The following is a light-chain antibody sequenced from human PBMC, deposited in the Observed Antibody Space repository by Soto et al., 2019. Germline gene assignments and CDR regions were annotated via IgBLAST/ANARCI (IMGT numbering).Light chain of an antibody. J-gene: IGKJ1*01. Sequence: DIQMTPSPSSLSASVGDRGTITCRASLSISIYLNWFQQKPGKAPKLLIYGASSLKSGVPPRFSGSGSGTDFTLTISSLQPEDFATYYCQQTYSTPWTFGQGTKVEIK. V-gene: IGKV1-39*01. CDR2: GAS. CDR3: QQTYSTPWT. CDR1: LSISIY.